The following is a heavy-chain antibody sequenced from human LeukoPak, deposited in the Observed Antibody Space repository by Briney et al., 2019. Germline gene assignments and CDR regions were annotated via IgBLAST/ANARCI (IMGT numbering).Heavy chain of an antibody. D-gene: IGHD3-10*01. CDR3: ASLYGSGSYVAYYYGMDV. CDR1: GFTFSSYS. Sequence: GGSLRLSCAASGFTFSSYSMNWVRQAPGKGLEWVSYISSSSSTTYYADSVKGRFTISRDNAKNSLYLQMNSLRDEDTAVYYCASLYGSGSYVAYYYGMDVWGQGTTVTVSS. CDR2: ISSSSSTT. J-gene: IGHJ6*02. V-gene: IGHV3-48*02.